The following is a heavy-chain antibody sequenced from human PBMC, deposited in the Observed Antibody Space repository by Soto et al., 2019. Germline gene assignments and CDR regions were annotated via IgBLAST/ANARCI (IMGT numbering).Heavy chain of an antibody. J-gene: IGHJ4*02. CDR2: IHYSGNP. D-gene: IGHD2-21*01. V-gene: IGHV4-59*01. CDR1: SGSISGYY. Sequence: QVQLQESGPGLVKPSETLSLTCTVSSGSISGYYWGWIRQPPGEGLEWIGYIHYSGNPHYNPSLKGRVAISVDTSRSQFSRRLISVTAADTAVYYCARGYLGNDWYYYFDNWGQGALVTVSS. CDR3: ARGYLGNDWYYYFDN.